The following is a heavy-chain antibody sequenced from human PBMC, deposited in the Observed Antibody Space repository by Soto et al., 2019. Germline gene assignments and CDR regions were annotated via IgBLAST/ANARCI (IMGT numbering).Heavy chain of an antibody. J-gene: IGHJ5*02. D-gene: IGHD3-22*01. Sequence: PGGSLRLSCSASGFTFSSYAMHWVRQAPGKGLEYVSAISSNGGITYYADSVKGRFTISRDNSKNTLYLQMSSLRAEDTAVYYCVKGGSGIVVVITAPWGQGTLVTVSS. V-gene: IGHV3-64D*08. CDR2: ISSNGGIT. CDR3: VKGGSGIVVVITAP. CDR1: GFTFSSYA.